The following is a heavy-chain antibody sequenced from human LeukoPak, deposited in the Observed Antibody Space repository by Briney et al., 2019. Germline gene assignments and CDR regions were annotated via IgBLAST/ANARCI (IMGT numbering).Heavy chain of an antibody. CDR3: ATSGGPINWFDP. Sequence: SETLSLTCAVYGVSFSGYYWGWIRQPPGKGLQWIGEINHSGSTNYNPSLKSRVTISVDTSKNQFSLKLSSVTAADTAVYYCATSGGPINWFDPWGQGTLVTVSS. V-gene: IGHV4-34*01. CDR1: GVSFSGYY. J-gene: IGHJ5*02. D-gene: IGHD2-15*01. CDR2: INHSGST.